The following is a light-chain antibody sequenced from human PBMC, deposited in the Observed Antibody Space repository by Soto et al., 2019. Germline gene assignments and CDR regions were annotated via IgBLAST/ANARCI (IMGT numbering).Light chain of an antibody. CDR1: QSISNY. Sequence: DIQMTQSPSSLSASVGDRVIITCRTSQSISNYLNWYQHKPGKAPKVLISAASTLQSGVPSRFSGSGSGTVFTLTISSLQPEDFATYFCQQSYTLSPLTFGGGTKVDIK. J-gene: IGKJ4*01. CDR2: AAS. V-gene: IGKV1-39*01. CDR3: QQSYTLSPLT.